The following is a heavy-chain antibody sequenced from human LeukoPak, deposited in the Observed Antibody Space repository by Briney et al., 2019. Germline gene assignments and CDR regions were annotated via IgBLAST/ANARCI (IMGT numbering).Heavy chain of an antibody. CDR2: ISYDGSNK. J-gene: IGHJ4*02. CDR1: GFTFSSYA. Sequence: GRSLRLSCAASGFTFSSYAMRWVRQAPGKGLEWVAVISYDGSNKYYADSVKGRFTISRDNSKNTLYLQMNSLRAEDTAVYYCARGPNYDYVWGSYRYYDYWGQGTLVTVSS. D-gene: IGHD3-16*02. CDR3: ARGPNYDYVWGSYRYYDY. V-gene: IGHV3-30-3*01.